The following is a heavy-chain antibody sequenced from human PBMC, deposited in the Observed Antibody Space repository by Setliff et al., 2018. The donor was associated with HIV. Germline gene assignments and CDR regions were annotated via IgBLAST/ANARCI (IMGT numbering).Heavy chain of an antibody. CDR3: ATLARFAPDY. V-gene: IGHV3-33*01. J-gene: IGHJ4*02. CDR2: IWIDGNRK. CDR1: GFTFSDYN. Sequence: GSLRLSCAMSGFTFSDYNIYWVRQSPAKGLEWVALIWIDGNRKEYADSVKGRFTISRDNSKNTVYLQMSTLRAEDTAIYSCATLARFAPDYWSQGTQVTVS.